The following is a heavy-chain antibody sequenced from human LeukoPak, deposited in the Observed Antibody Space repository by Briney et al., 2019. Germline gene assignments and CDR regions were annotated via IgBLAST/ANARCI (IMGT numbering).Heavy chain of an antibody. V-gene: IGHV3-23*01. CDR1: GFTFSSYA. D-gene: IGHD3-22*01. J-gene: IGHJ5*02. Sequence: GGSLRLSCAASGFTFSSYAMGWVRQAPGKGLEWVSAISGSGGSTYYADSVKGRFTISRDNSKNTLYLQMNSLRAEDTAVYYCAKDPVGYYYDSRTNWFDPWGQGTLVTVSS. CDR2: ISGSGGST. CDR3: AKDPVGYYYDSRTNWFDP.